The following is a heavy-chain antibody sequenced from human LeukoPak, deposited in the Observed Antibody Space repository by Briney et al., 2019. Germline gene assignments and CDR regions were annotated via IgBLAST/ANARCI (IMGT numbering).Heavy chain of an antibody. CDR2: ISNSGANI. Sequence: GGSLRLSCAASGFTFRNYEMNWVRQAPGKGLEWVSYISNSGANIFYADSVKGRFTISRDNSKNTLFLQMNSLRAEDTAVYYCAKETYSSGWYPYFDYWGQGTLVTVSS. D-gene: IGHD6-19*01. CDR3: AKETYSSGWYPYFDY. V-gene: IGHV3-48*03. CDR1: GFTFRNYE. J-gene: IGHJ4*02.